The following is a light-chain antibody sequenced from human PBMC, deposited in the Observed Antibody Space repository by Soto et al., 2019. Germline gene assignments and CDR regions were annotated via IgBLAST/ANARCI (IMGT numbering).Light chain of an antibody. CDR3: QQFGNSPWT. CDR1: QSVPSTY. V-gene: IGKV3-20*01. J-gene: IGKJ1*01. CDR2: GTS. Sequence: VLSQSPGRLSLSPGERATLSCRASQSVPSTYFAWYQQKSGQPPRLLISGTSNRATGIPDRFSGSGSGRDFTLIISRLEPEYFAVYFCQQFGNSPWTFGQGTKVDIK.